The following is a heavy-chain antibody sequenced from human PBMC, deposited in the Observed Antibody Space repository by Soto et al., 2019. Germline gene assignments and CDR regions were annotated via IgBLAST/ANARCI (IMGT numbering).Heavy chain of an antibody. CDR1: GGSISPYY. Sequence: SETLSLTCTVSGGSISPYYWSWIRQPPGKGLEWIGEINHSGSTNYNPSLKGRVTISVDTSKNQFSLKLSSVTAADTAVYYCARGPGYDFWSGYYTGYYYMDVWGKGTTVTVSS. D-gene: IGHD3-3*01. CDR2: INHSGST. J-gene: IGHJ6*03. V-gene: IGHV4-34*01. CDR3: ARGPGYDFWSGYYTGYYYMDV.